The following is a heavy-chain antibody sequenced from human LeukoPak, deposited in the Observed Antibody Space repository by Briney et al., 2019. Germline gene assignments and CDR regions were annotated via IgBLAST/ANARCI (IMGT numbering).Heavy chain of an antibody. CDR1: GYTFTSYA. V-gene: IGHV1-8*02. CDR2: MNPNSGNT. Sequence: GASVKVSCKASGYTFTSYAINWVRQAPGQGLEWMGWMNPNSGNTGYAQKFQGRVTMTRNTSISTAYMELSSLSSEDTAGYYCAKGGTRAFDIWGQGTMVTVSS. J-gene: IGHJ3*02. CDR3: AKGGTRAFDI.